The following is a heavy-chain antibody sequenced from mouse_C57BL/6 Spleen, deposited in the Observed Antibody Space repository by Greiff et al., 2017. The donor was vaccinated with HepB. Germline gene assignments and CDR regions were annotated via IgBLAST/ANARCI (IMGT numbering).Heavy chain of an antibody. CDR2: IHPNSGST. D-gene: IGHD2-3*01. Sequence: QVQLQQPGAELVKPGASVKLSCKASGYTFTSYWMHWVKQRPGQGLEWIGMIHPNSGSTNYNEKFKSKATLTVDKSSITAYMQLSSLTSEDSAVYYCARDDPYYFDYWGQGTTLTVSS. CDR1: GYTFTSYW. CDR3: ARDDPYYFDY. V-gene: IGHV1-64*01. J-gene: IGHJ2*01.